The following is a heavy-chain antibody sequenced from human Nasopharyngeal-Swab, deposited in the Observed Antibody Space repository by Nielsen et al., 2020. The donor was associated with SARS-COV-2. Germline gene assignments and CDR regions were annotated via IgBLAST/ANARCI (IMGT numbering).Heavy chain of an antibody. D-gene: IGHD2-21*01. CDR2: ISGSGDTT. Sequence: GESLTISCAASGFIFSSYAMSSIRQAPGKGLEWVSIISGSGDTTYYAASVKDRFTISRDNSKNTLYIQTNSLRVEDTAVYYCAKAPYLRGLDVWGQGTTLTVSS. V-gene: IGHV3-23*01. CDR3: AKAPYLRGLDV. CDR1: GFIFSSYA. J-gene: IGHJ6*02.